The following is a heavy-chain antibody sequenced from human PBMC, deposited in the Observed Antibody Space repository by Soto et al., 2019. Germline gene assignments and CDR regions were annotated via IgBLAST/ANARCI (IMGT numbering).Heavy chain of an antibody. J-gene: IGHJ6*02. Sequence: QVQLVQSGAELKKPGASVKVSCEASGYTFTSYGVSWVRQAPGQGLEWMGWISVYSGNTNYARKLQGRVTMTRDIYTRAVYMELRSLTSDDTAVSYCARDSWGLAVLDYHYYAMDVWGQGTTVTVSS. CDR3: ARDSWGLAVLDYHYYAMDV. D-gene: IGHD6-19*01. V-gene: IGHV1-18*04. CDR1: GYTFTSYG. CDR2: ISVYSGNT.